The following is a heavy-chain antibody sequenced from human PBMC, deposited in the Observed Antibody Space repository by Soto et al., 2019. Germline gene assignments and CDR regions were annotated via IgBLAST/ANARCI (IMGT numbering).Heavy chain of an antibody. CDR3: AKKLLIARRHSGYDYFDY. D-gene: IGHD5-12*01. V-gene: IGHV3-23*01. Sequence: EVQLLESGGGLVQPGGSLRLSCAASGFTFSSYAMSWVRQAPVKGLEWDSAISGSGGSTYYADSVKGRCTISRDSSKNSLYIQMNSLRTEDTAVYYCAKKLLIARRHSGYDYFDYLGQATLVTVSS. CDR2: ISGSGGST. J-gene: IGHJ4*02. CDR1: GFTFSSYA.